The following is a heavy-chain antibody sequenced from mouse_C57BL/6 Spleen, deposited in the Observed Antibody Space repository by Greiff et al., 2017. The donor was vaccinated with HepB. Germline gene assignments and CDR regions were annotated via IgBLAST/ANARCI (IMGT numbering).Heavy chain of an antibody. CDR2: INPSNGGT. V-gene: IGHV1-53*01. J-gene: IGHJ3*01. CDR3: ARSTLDSSVYRGFAY. Sequence: QVQLQQPGTELVKPGASVKLSCKASGYTFTSYWMHWVKQRPGQGLEWIGNINPSNGGTNYNEKFKSKATLTVDKSSSTAYMQLSSLTSEDSAVYYCARSTLDSSVYRGFAYWGQGTLVTVSA. D-gene: IGHD3-2*02. CDR1: GYTFTSYW.